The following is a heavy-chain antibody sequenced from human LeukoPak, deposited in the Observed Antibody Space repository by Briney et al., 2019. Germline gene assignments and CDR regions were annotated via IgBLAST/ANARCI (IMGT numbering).Heavy chain of an antibody. CDR3: ARAARKDLDYYYYMDV. J-gene: IGHJ6*03. D-gene: IGHD2-15*01. CDR2: IIPIFGTA. V-gene: IGHV1-69*13. Sequence: ASVKVSCKASGGTFSSYAISWVRQAPGQGLEWMGGIIPIFGTANYAQKFQGRVTITADDSTSTAYMELSSLRSEDTAVYYCARAARKDLDYYYYMDVWGKGTTVTVSS. CDR1: GGTFSSYA.